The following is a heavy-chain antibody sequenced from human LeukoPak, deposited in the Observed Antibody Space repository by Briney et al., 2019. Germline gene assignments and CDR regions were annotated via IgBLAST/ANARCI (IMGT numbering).Heavy chain of an antibody. J-gene: IGHJ5*02. V-gene: IGHV3-15*01. Sequence: GGSLRLSCAASGFTFTKAWMSWVRQAPGKGLEWVSRIKTKPDGETTDYAAPVEGRFTVSRDDSKNMLYLQMNSLRAEDTAVYYCAKGTQFGSTHWFDPWGQGTLVTVSS. CDR3: AKGTQFGSTHWFDP. CDR1: GFTFTKAW. CDR2: IKTKPDGETT. D-gene: IGHD3-16*01.